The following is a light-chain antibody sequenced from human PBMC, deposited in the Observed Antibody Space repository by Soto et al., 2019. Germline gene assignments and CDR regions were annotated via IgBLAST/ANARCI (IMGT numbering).Light chain of an antibody. CDR2: DAS. V-gene: IGKV3-11*01. J-gene: IGKJ5*01. CDR1: QSVSSY. CDR3: QQRSNWIT. Sequence: EIVLTQSPPTLSCSPGEKATLSCRASQSVSSYLAWYQQKPGQAPRLLIYDASNRATGIPARFSGSGSGTDFTLTISSLEPEDFAVYYCQQRSNWITFGQGTRLEIK.